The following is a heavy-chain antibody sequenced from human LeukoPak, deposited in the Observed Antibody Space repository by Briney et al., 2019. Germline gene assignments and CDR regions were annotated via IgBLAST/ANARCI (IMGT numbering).Heavy chain of an antibody. V-gene: IGHV1-18*01. Sequence: ASVKVSCKASGYTFTSYGISWVRQAPGQGLEWMGWISAYNGNTNYAQKLQGRVTMTTDTSTSTAYMELRSLRSDDTAVYYCARVVTYYYGSGSYYGYYYYYYMDVWGKGTTVTISS. D-gene: IGHD3-10*01. CDR3: ARVVTYYYGSGSYYGYYYYYYMDV. CDR1: GYTFTSYG. J-gene: IGHJ6*03. CDR2: ISAYNGNT.